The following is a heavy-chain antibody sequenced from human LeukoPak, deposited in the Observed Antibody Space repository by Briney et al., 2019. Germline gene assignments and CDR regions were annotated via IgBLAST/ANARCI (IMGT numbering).Heavy chain of an antibody. D-gene: IGHD3-3*01. CDR1: GFTFSTYS. J-gene: IGHJ4*02. Sequence: GGSLRLSCAASGFTFSTYSINWVRQAPGKGLEWVSSISSSSTYIYYADSVKGRFTISRDNAKNSLYLQMNSLRAEDTAVYYCARVPYDFWSGYFDYWGQGTLVTVSS. CDR3: ARVPYDFWSGYFDY. V-gene: IGHV3-21*01. CDR2: ISSSSTYI.